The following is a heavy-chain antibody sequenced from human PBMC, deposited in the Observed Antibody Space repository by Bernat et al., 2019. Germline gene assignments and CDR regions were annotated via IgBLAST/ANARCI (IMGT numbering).Heavy chain of an antibody. Sequence: QVQLVQSGAEVKKPGASVKVSCKASGYTFTSYGISWVRQAPGQGLEGMGWISAYNVKTNYAQKLKGRFTMTKDTSTSTAYMELRRLRSDDTAVYYCARDVRGYCSSTSCHYYMDVWGKGTTVTVSS. V-gene: IGHV1-18*01. CDR1: GYTFTSYG. CDR2: ISAYNVKT. J-gene: IGHJ6*03. D-gene: IGHD2-2*01. CDR3: ARDVRGYCSSTSCHYYMDV.